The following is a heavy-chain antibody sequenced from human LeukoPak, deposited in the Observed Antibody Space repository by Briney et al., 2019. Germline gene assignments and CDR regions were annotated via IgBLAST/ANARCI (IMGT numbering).Heavy chain of an antibody. J-gene: IGHJ4*02. CDR3: ASTSGWYEPIDY. CDR1: GFTFSSYG. D-gene: IGHD6-19*01. CDR2: IWYDGSNK. Sequence: GSLRLSCAASGFTFSSYGMHWVRQAPGKGLEWVAVIWYDGSNKYCADSVKGRFTISRDNSKNTLYLQMNSLRAEDTAVYYCASTSGWYEPIDYWGQGTLVTVSS. V-gene: IGHV3-33*01.